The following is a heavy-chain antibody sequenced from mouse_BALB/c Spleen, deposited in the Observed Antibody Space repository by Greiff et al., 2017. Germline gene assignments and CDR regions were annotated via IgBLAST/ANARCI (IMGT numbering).Heavy chain of an antibody. Sequence: EVQLVESGGGLVKPGGSLKLSCTASGFAFSSYDMSWVRQTPGKRLEWLAYISSGGGSTYYPDTVKGRCTISIDNAKNTLYLQMSSLKSEDTAMYYCARLGNYEFAYWGQGTLVTVSA. CDR2: ISSGGGST. CDR3: ARLGNYEFAY. D-gene: IGHD2-1*01. V-gene: IGHV5-12-1*01. J-gene: IGHJ3*01. CDR1: GFAFSSYD.